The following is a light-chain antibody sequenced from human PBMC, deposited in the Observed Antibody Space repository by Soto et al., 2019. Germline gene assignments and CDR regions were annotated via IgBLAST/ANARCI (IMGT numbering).Light chain of an antibody. Sequence: LTQPASVSGSPGQSITISCTGTSSDVGAYNYVSWYQQRPGKAPKLMIYEVGSRPSGVSNRFSASKSDNTASLTISGLQAEDEADYYCASYTSSGTFVFGTGTKVTVL. J-gene: IGLJ1*01. CDR3: ASYTSSGTFV. CDR2: EVG. CDR1: SSDVGAYNY. V-gene: IGLV2-14*01.